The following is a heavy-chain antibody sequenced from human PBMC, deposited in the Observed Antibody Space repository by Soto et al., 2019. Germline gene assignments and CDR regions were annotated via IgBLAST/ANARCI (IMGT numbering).Heavy chain of an antibody. V-gene: IGHV4-30-2*01. D-gene: IGHD3-22*01. CDR1: GGSISSGGYS. Sequence: QLQLQESGSGLVKPSQTLSLTCAVSGGSISSGGYSWSWIRQPPGKGLEWIGYIYRSGSTYYNPSLNSRVTTSVDRSKNPFSLKLSSVTAAATAVYSCARGGVDYYDSSGYYFTPYYFDYWGQGTLVTVSS. CDR2: IYRSGST. J-gene: IGHJ4*02. CDR3: ARGGVDYYDSSGYYFTPYYFDY.